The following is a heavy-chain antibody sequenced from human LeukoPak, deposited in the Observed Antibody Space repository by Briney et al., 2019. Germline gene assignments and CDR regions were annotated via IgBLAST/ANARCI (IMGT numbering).Heavy chain of an antibody. CDR1: GFTFSSYS. D-gene: IGHD3-16*01. CDR2: ISSSSSTI. J-gene: IGHJ3*02. Sequence: GGSLRLSCAASGFTFSSYSMNWVRQAPGKGLEWVSYISSSSSTIYYADSVKGRFTISRDNAKNSLYLQMNSLRAEDTAVYYCARILTYDTKDYVGAFDIWGQGTMVTISS. CDR3: ARILTYDTKDYVGAFDI. V-gene: IGHV3-48*01.